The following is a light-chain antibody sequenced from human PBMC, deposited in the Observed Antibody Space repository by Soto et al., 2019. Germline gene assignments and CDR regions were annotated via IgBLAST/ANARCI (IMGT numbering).Light chain of an antibody. CDR1: SSDVRGYKY. CDR2: DVS. CDR3: CSYAGTYV. J-gene: IGLJ1*01. V-gene: IGLV2-11*01. Sequence: QSALTQPRSVSGSPGQSVTISCTGTSSDVRGYKYVSWYQQHPGKAPKLIIYDVSKRPSGVPDRFSGSKSGNTASLTISGLQAEDEADYYCCSYAGTYVFGTGTKVTVL.